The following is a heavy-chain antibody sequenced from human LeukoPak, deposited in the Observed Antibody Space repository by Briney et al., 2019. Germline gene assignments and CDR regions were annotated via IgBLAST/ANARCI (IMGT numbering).Heavy chain of an antibody. CDR2: IYYNGST. J-gene: IGHJ6*02. D-gene: IGHD3-22*01. Sequence: SETLSLTCTVSGGSISSYYWSWIRQPPGKGLEWIGYIYYNGSTNYNPSLKSRVTISVDTSKNQFSLKLSSVTAADTAVYYCARYSCYYDSSGSDYYYYGMDVWGQETTVTVSS. CDR1: GGSISSYY. CDR3: ARYSCYYDSSGSDYYYYGMDV. V-gene: IGHV4-59*01.